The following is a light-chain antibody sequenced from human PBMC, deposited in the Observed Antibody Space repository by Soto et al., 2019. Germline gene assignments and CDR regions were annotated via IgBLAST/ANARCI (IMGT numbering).Light chain of an antibody. CDR1: ESISSW. CDR2: TAS. V-gene: IGKV1-12*01. J-gene: IGKJ5*01. CDR3: KQGDTTPIT. Sequence: DIQMTQSPSTLSASVGDTVTITCRASESISSWLAWYQEKPGKAPKPLIYTASSLHSGVPSRFSGSASGTDFTLTISSLQPEDFATYYCKQGDTTPITVGQGTRLENK.